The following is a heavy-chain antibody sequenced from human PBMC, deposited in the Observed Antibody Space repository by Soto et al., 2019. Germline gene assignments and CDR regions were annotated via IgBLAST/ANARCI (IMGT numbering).Heavy chain of an antibody. CDR2: INPNSGGT. V-gene: IGHV1-2*02. CDR1: GYTFTGYY. Sequence: GASVKVSCKASGYTFTGYYMHWVRQAPGQGLEWMGWINPNSGGTNYAQKFQGRVTMTRDTSISTAYMELSRLRSDDTAVYYCARDNRPLKLWLRNWFDPWGQGTLVTVYS. D-gene: IGHD5-18*01. CDR3: ARDNRPLKLWLRNWFDP. J-gene: IGHJ5*02.